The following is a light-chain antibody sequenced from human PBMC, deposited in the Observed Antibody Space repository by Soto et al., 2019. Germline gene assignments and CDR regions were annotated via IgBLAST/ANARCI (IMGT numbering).Light chain of an antibody. Sequence: DIQMTQSPSSLSASVGDRVTITCQASQNINNYLNWYQQKPGKAPKVLIYEASSLQSGVPSRFSGSGSGTEFTLTISSLQPDDFATYYCQQYNSYSRTFGQGTKVDIK. CDR1: QNINNY. CDR3: QQYNSYSRT. V-gene: IGKV1-16*01. CDR2: EAS. J-gene: IGKJ1*01.